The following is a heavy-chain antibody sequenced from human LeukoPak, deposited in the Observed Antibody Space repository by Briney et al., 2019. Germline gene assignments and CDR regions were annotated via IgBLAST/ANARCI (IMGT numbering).Heavy chain of an antibody. J-gene: IGHJ3*02. D-gene: IGHD3-22*01. CDR2: MNPNSGNT. V-gene: IGHV1-8*01. CDR3: ARGCAGGSYYDSSGYYCTEARDAFDI. CDR1: GYTFTSYD. Sequence: ASVKVSCKASGYTFTSYDINWVRQATGQGLEWMGWMNPNSGNTGYAQKFQGRVTMTGNTSISTAYMELSSLRSEDTAVYYCARGCAGGSYYDSSGYYCTEARDAFDIWGQGTMVTVSS.